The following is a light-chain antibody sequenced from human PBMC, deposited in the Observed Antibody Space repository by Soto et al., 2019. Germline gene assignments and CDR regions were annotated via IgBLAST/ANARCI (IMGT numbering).Light chain of an antibody. CDR3: QKYTSALLVT. Sequence: DIQMTQSPSFLSASVGDRVTITCRASQGISNYLAWYQQKPGKVPKLLIYAASTLQSGVPSRFSGSGSGTDFNLTISSLQPEDVATYYCQKYTSALLVTFGPATKVDIK. CDR1: QGISNY. CDR2: AAS. J-gene: IGKJ3*01. V-gene: IGKV1-27*01.